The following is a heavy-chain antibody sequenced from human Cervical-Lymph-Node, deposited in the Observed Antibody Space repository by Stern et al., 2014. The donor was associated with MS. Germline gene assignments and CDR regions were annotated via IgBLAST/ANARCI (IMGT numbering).Heavy chain of an antibody. CDR2: MYHHGST. V-gene: IGHV4-4*02. D-gene: IGHD3-3*01. J-gene: IGHJ4*02. Sequence: QVQLQESGPGLVKPSGTVTLTCAVSGDSISTNNWRSWVRQPPGKGLEWNGEMYHHGSTNYNPSLRGRVIISVAKSKNQLPLTLSSMTAADTAVYYCARGPSSRAAIRSLEWHLESWGQGTLVTVSS. CDR3: ARGPSSRAAIRSLEWHLES. CDR1: GDSISTNNW.